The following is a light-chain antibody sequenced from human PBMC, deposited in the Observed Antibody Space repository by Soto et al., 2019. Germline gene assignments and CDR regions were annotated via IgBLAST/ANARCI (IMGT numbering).Light chain of an antibody. Sequence: EIVLTQSPGTLSLSPGERATLSCRASRTVSSSYLAWYQQQPGQAPRLLIYGASSRATGIPDRCSGSGSGTDFTLTISRLEPADFAVYYCQQYASSPATFGQGTEVQIK. CDR2: GAS. V-gene: IGKV3-20*01. CDR1: RTVSSSY. CDR3: QQYASSPAT. J-gene: IGKJ1*01.